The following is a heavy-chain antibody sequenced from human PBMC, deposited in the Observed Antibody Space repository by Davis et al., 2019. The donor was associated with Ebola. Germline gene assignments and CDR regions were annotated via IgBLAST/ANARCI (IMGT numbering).Heavy chain of an antibody. D-gene: IGHD3-16*01. CDR1: GFNFVKYG. V-gene: IGHV3-30-3*01. CDR2: MSSDGSIK. Sequence: GESLKISCVASGFNFVKYGMHWVRQAPGKGLEWVAVMSSDGSIKYYAESVKGRFTVSRDNFMNTLFLDMNNLRPEDTAIFYCARGASAYQSYYFDFWGRGTPVTVSS. J-gene: IGHJ4*02. CDR3: ARGASAYQSYYFDF.